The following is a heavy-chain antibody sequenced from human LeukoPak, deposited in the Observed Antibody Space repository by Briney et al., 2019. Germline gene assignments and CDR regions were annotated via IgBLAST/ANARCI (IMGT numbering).Heavy chain of an antibody. Sequence: GGSLRLSCAASGFTFSSYSMNWVRQAPGKGLEWVSSISNSSSYIYYADSVKGRFTISRDNAKNSLYLQMNSLRAEDTAVYYCARSLGRDMEDYWGQGTLVTVSS. J-gene: IGHJ4*02. CDR2: ISNSSSYI. V-gene: IGHV3-21*01. D-gene: IGHD2-15*01. CDR3: ARSLGRDMEDY. CDR1: GFTFSSYS.